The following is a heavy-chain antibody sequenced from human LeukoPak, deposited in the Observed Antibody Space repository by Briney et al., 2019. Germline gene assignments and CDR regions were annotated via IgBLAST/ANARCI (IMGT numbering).Heavy chain of an antibody. CDR2: ISPSSTI. D-gene: IGHD3-9*01. CDR3: TRVFENA. Sequence: GGSLRLSCAVSGFTFSNSWMTWVRQAPGKGLEWISYISPSSTIYYADSVKGRFTISRDKAQNSLYLQMNSLRVEDTAMYYCTRVFENAWGQGTLVTVSS. J-gene: IGHJ5*02. CDR1: GFTFSNSW. V-gene: IGHV3-69-1*01.